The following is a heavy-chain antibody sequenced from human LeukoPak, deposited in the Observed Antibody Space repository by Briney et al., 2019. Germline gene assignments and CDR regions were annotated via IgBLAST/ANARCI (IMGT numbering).Heavy chain of an antibody. Sequence: PGGSLRLSCAAAGFTFSNYGMNWVRQAPGKGPEWVSYISSGSRTINYADSVKGRFTVSRDKAKNSLYLQMNSLRAEDTAVYYCARGGSSRPDDWGQGTLVTVSS. CDR1: GFTFSNYG. CDR2: ISSGSRTI. J-gene: IGHJ4*02. V-gene: IGHV3-48*01. CDR3: ARGGSSRPDD.